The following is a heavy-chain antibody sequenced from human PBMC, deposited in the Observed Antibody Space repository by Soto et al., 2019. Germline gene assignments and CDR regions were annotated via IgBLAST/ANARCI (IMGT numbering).Heavy chain of an antibody. V-gene: IGHV1-69*12. CDR1: GGTFSNYA. CDR2: IIPIFGTT. D-gene: IGHD5-12*01. CDR3: ARDGGRDGYFGNWLDP. Sequence: QVQLVQSGAEVKKPGSSVKVSCKASGGTFSNYAISWVRQAPGQGLEWVGGIIPIFGTTNFAQKFQGRVTITADESTTTAYMELSGLRSEDTDVYYCARDGGRDGYFGNWLDPWGQGTLVTVSS. J-gene: IGHJ5*02.